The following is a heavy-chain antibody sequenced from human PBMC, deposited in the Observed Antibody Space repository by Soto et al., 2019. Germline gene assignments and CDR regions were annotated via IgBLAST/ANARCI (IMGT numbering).Heavy chain of an antibody. CDR3: ARGMTTVTTGDI. CDR1: GDTFSTYT. D-gene: IGHD4-17*01. Sequence: SVKVSCKASGDTFSTYTITWVRQAPGQGLEWMGGIIPIFGTANYAQKFQGRVTITADESTSTAYMELRSLRSDDTAVYYCARGMTTVTTGDIWGQGTMVTVSS. CDR2: IIPIFGTA. V-gene: IGHV1-69*13. J-gene: IGHJ3*02.